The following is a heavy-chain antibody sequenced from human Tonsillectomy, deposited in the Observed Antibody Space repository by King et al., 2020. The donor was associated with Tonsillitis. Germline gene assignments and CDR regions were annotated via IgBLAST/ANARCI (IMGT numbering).Heavy chain of an antibody. D-gene: IGHD3-3*01. J-gene: IGHJ5*02. CDR1: GFTFSSYA. Sequence: VQLVESGGGLVQPGGSLRLSCAASGFTFSSYAMSWVRQAPGKGLEWVSAISGSGGSTYYADSVKGRFTISRDNSKNTLYLQMNSLRAEDTAVYYCAKLYYDFWGGRNWFDPWGQGNLVTVSS. CDR3: AKLYYDFWGGRNWFDP. CDR2: ISGSGGST. V-gene: IGHV3-23*04.